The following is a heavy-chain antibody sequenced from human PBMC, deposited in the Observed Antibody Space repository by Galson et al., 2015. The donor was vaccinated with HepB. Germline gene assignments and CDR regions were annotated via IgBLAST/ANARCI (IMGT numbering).Heavy chain of an antibody. CDR2: ISTHSTTI. Sequence: SLRLSCAASGFTFSSYSMNWLRQAPGKGLEWISYISTHSTTIYYADSVKGRFTISRDNAKNSLYLQVNSLRAEDTAVYYCARDQSHYGDYVFWYFDLWGRGTLVTVSS. D-gene: IGHD4-17*01. V-gene: IGHV3-48*01. CDR3: ARDQSHYGDYVFWYFDL. CDR1: GFTFSSYS. J-gene: IGHJ2*01.